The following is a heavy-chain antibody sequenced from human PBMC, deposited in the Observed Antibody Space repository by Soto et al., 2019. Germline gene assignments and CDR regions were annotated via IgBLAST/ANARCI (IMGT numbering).Heavy chain of an antibody. D-gene: IGHD3-3*01. CDR1: GYTFTGYF. Sequence: GASVKVSCKASGYTFTGYFIHWVGQAPGQVLEWVGYINPSSGATKYAPRFQGRVSMTSDTSMRTAYMDLSNLRSDDTAVYFFARGGGTILASLPWGPVTLVTVSS. CDR2: INPSSGAT. V-gene: IGHV1-2*02. J-gene: IGHJ4*02. CDR3: ARGGGTILASLP.